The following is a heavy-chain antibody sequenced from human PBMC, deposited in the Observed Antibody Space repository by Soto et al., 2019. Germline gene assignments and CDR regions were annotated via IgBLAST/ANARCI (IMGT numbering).Heavy chain of an antibody. J-gene: IGHJ6*03. V-gene: IGHV1-8*01. CDR3: ARGPNTIFRADKPYYMDV. Sequence: QVQLVQSGAEVKKPGASVKVSCKASGYTFTSYDINWVRQATGQGLEWMGWMNPNSGNTGYAQKFQGRVTMTRNTSICTAYMELSSLRSEDTAVYYCARGPNTIFRADKPYYMDVWGKGTTVTVSS. CDR2: MNPNSGNT. D-gene: IGHD3-3*01. CDR1: GYTFTSYD.